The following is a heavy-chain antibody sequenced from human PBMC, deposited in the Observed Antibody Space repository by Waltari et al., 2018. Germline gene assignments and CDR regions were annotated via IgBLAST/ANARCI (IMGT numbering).Heavy chain of an antibody. D-gene: IGHD5-12*01. V-gene: IGHV1-2*06. Sequence: QVQLVQSGAEVKKPGSSVKVSCKASGGTFSGYYMHWVRQAPGQGLEWMGRINPNSGGTNYAQKFQGRVTMTRDTSISTAYMELSRLRSDDTAVYYCARRRSGSGYELDYWGQGTLVTVSS. CDR3: ARRRSGSGYELDY. CDR2: INPNSGGT. J-gene: IGHJ4*02. CDR1: GGTFSGYY.